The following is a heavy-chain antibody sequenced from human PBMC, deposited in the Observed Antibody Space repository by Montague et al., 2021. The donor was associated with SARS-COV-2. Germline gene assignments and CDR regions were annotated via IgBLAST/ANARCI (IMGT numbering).Heavy chain of an antibody. CDR1: GGSFSGYY. D-gene: IGHD1-26*01. J-gene: IGHJ4*02. V-gene: IGHV4-34*09. CDR3: ARVLGSGSYQFDY. CDR2: INHRGST. Sequence: TLSLTCAVYGGSFSGYYWNWIRQPPGKGLQWIGDINHRGSTNYHPSLRSRLTISLDTSKNQFSLQLSSVTAADTALYYCARVLGSGSYQFDYWGQGTLVAVSS.